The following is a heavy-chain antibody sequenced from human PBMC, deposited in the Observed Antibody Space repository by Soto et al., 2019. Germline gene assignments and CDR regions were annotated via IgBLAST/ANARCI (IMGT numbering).Heavy chain of an antibody. Sequence: ASVKVSCKASGYTFTSYYMHWVRQAPGQGLEWMGIINPSGGSTSYAQKFQGRVTMTRDTSTSTVYMELSSLRSEDTAVYYCAREYRAARPHYYYGMDVWGKGTTVKVS. CDR1: GYTFTSYY. D-gene: IGHD6-6*01. CDR2: INPSGGST. CDR3: AREYRAARPHYYYGMDV. J-gene: IGHJ6*04. V-gene: IGHV1-46*01.